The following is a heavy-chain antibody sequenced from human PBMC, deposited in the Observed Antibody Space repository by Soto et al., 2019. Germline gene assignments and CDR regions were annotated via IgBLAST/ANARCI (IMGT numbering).Heavy chain of an antibody. CDR2: MFYSGLT. CDR3: APLSVSLSGPYRLHV. V-gene: IGHV4-39*01. D-gene: IGHD2-15*01. J-gene: IGHJ6*02. Sequence: PSETLSLTCSVSGYSVTSSDYYWAWIRQPPGKGLEWIGSMFYSGLTYYNPSLKSRVTLSVDTSKNQFSVRLNSVTAADTAVYYCAPLSVSLSGPYRLHVWGQGTTVTVSS. CDR1: GYSVTSSDYY.